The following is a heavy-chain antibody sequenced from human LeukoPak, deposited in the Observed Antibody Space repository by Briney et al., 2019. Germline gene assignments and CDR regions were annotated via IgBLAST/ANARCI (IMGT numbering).Heavy chain of an antibody. CDR2: IYYSGNS. V-gene: IGHV4-30-4*08. J-gene: IGHJ4*02. CDR1: GGSINSGDYY. CDR3: ARGSNPYYFDY. Sequence: SETLSLTCTVSGGSINSGDYYWSWIRQPPGKGLEWIGYIYYSGNSFYNPSLKSRVTISVDTSKNHVSLNLSSVTAADTAVYYCARGSNPYYFDYWGQGTLVTVSS. D-gene: IGHD3-16*02.